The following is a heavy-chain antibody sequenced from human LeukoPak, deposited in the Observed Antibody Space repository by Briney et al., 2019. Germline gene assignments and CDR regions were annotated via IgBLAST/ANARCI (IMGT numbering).Heavy chain of an antibody. CDR1: GFTFSSYW. CDR3: ARDWEVPAATVDY. J-gene: IGHJ4*02. CDR2: IKQDGSAK. V-gene: IGHV3-7*01. Sequence: PGGSLRLSCAASGFTFSSYWMSWVRQAPGKGLEWVANIKQDGSAKYYVDSVKGRFTISRDHAKNSLYLQMNSLRAEDTAVYYCARDWEVPAATVDYWGQGTLVTVSS. D-gene: IGHD2-2*01.